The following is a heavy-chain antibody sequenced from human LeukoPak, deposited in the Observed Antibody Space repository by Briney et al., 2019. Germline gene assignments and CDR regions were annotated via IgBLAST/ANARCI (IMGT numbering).Heavy chain of an antibody. J-gene: IGHJ6*04. CDR1: VGSISSYF. D-gene: IGHD2-15*01. V-gene: IGHV4-59*01. CDR2: IYYSGST. CDR3: ARDNSDRAKDV. Sequence: PSETLSLTCIVSVGSISSYFWSWIRQPPGKGLEWIGHIYYSGSTNYNPSLESRVTISIGTSKNQFSLKLSSVTAADTAVYYCARDNSDRAKDVWGKGTTVTVSS.